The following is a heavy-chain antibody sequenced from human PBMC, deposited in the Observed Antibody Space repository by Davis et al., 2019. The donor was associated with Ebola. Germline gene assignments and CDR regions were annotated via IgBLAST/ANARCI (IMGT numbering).Heavy chain of an antibody. J-gene: IGHJ6*02. CDR2: MNPNSGNT. Sequence: ASVKVSCKASGYTFTSYDINWVRQATGQGLEWMGWMNPNSGNTGYAQKFQGRVTITADESASTAYMELSSLRSEDTAVYYCATTQGESRFLEWLPLDVWGQGTTVTVSS. CDR1: GYTFTSYD. V-gene: IGHV1-8*01. D-gene: IGHD3-3*01. CDR3: ATTQGESRFLEWLPLDV.